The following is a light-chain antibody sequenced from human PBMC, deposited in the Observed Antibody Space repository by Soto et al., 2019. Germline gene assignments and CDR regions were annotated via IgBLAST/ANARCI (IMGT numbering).Light chain of an antibody. CDR3: QQYDSYSWT. V-gene: IGKV1-5*03. CDR1: QIINSW. J-gene: IGKJ1*01. CDR2: KAS. Sequence: IQMTQSPSTLSASVGDRVTLTCRASQIINSWLAWFQQKPGKAPKLLIYKASSLESGVPSRFSGSGSGTEFTLTISSLQPDDFATYYCQQYDSYSWTFGQGTKVDIK.